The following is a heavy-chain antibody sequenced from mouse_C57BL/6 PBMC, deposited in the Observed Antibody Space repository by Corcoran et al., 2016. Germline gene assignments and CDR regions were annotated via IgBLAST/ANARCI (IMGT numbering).Heavy chain of an antibody. CDR1: GYTFTTYG. J-gene: IGHJ2*01. Sequence: QIQLVQSGPELKKPGETVKISCKASGYTFTTYGMSWVKQAPGKGLKWMGWINTYSGVPTYADDFKGRFAFSLETSASTAYLQINNLKNEDTATYFCARPVVGFDYWGQGTTLTVSS. D-gene: IGHD1-1*01. CDR3: ARPVVGFDY. CDR2: INTYSGVP. V-gene: IGHV9-3*01.